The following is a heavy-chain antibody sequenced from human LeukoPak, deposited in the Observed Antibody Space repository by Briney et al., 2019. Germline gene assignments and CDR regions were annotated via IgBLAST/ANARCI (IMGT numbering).Heavy chain of an antibody. CDR2: ISYDGSNK. D-gene: IGHD1-20*01. CDR3: AKEDNWNYYYYGMDV. CDR1: GFTFSTYV. Sequence: GGSLRLSCSASGFTFSTYVMHWVRQAPGKGLEWVAVISYDGSNKYYADSVKGRFTISRDNSKNTLYLQMNSLRAEDTAVYYCAKEDNWNYYYYGMDVWGQGTTVTVSS. J-gene: IGHJ6*02. V-gene: IGHV3-30*18.